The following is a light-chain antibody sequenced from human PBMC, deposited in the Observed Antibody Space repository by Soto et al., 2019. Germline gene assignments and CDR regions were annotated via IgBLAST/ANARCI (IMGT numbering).Light chain of an antibody. Sequence: EIVMTQSPATLSLSPGESATLSCRASQSVNSNLAWYQQKAGQAPRLLIYGTSTRATGIPARFSGSGSGTDFTLTISSLQFEDFAVYYCQQYNNWPRTFGQGTKVEIK. CDR1: QSVNSN. J-gene: IGKJ1*01. CDR2: GTS. V-gene: IGKV3-15*01. CDR3: QQYNNWPRT.